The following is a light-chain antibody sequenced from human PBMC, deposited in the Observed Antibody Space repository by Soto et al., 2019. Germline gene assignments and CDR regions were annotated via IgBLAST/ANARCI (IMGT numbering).Light chain of an antibody. CDR1: QSISSW. V-gene: IGKV1-5*01. J-gene: IGKJ2*01. Sequence: DIQMTQSPSTLSASVGDRVTITCRASQSISSWLAWYQQEPGKAPKLLIYDASSLESGVPSRFSGSGSGTEFTLTISRLQPDDLATYYYQQYNSYRYTFGQGTKLEIK. CDR2: DAS. CDR3: QQYNSYRYT.